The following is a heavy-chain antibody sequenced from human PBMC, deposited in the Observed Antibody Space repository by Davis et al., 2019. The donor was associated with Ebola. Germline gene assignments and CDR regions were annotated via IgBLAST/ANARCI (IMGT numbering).Heavy chain of an antibody. CDR3: ARGITMIVPSYFDY. D-gene: IGHD3-22*01. V-gene: IGHV1-18*01. Sequence: ASVKVSCKASGYTFTSYGISWVRQAPGQGLEWMGWISAYNGNTNYAHKLQGRVTMTTDTSTSTAYMELRSLRSDDTAVYYCARGITMIVPSYFDYWGQGTLVTVSS. J-gene: IGHJ4*02. CDR1: GYTFTSYG. CDR2: ISAYNGNT.